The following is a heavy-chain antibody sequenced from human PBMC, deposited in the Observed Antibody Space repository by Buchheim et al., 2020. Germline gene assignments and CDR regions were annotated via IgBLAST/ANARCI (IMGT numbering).Heavy chain of an antibody. Sequence: VQLVESGGGVVQPGRSLRLSCAASGFTFSSYGMHWVRQAPGKGLEWVAMIWYDGTNKYYADSVKGRFTISRDNSKNTLYLQVNSLRAEDTALYYCVGERGKSYGYSYWGQGTL. CDR1: GFTFSSYG. CDR2: IWYDGTNK. CDR3: VGERGKSYGYSY. J-gene: IGHJ4*02. V-gene: IGHV3-33*01. D-gene: IGHD5-18*01.